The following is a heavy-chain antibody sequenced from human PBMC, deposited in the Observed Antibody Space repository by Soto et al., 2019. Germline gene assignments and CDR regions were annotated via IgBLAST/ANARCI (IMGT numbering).Heavy chain of an antibody. CDR1: GFTFSSYA. Sequence: GGSLRLSCAASGFTFSSYAMSWVRQAPGKGLEWVSAISGSGGSTYYADSVKGRFTISRDNSKNTLYLQMNSLRAEDTAVYYCANGYPSGSYVRGVEGPFDPWGQGTLVTVSS. CDR2: ISGSGGST. CDR3: ANGYPSGSYVRGVEGPFDP. D-gene: IGHD3-10*01. J-gene: IGHJ5*02. V-gene: IGHV3-23*01.